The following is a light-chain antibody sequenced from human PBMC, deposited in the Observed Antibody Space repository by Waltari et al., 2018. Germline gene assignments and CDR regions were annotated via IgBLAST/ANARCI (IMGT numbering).Light chain of an antibody. CDR2: KAS. CDR3: QQYRGT. CDR1: QSISNW. Sequence: DIQMTKSPSTLSASVGDRVTITCRASQSISNWLAWYQQKAGKAPKLLIYKASSLESGVPSRFSGSGSGTEFTLTISSLQPDDFATYYCQQYRGTFGQGTKLEIK. V-gene: IGKV1-5*03. J-gene: IGKJ2*01.